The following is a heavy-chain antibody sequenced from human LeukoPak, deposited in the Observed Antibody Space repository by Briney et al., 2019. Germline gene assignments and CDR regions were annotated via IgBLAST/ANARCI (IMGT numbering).Heavy chain of an antibody. V-gene: IGHV4-61*08. CDR1: GGSISSGDYY. D-gene: IGHD3-22*01. CDR3: AREDYYDSSGYPRVGSVFDY. CDR2: IYYSGST. J-gene: IGHJ4*02. Sequence: SETLSLTCTVSGGSISSGDYYWSWIRQPPGKGLEWIGYIYYSGSTNYNPSLKSRVTISVDTSKNQFSLKLSSVTAADTAVYYCAREDYYDSSGYPRVGSVFDYWGQGTLVTVSS.